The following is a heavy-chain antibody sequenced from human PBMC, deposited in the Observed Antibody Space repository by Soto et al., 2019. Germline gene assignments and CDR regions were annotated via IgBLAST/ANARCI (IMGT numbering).Heavy chain of an antibody. CDR2: IYYSGST. Sequence: SETLSLTCTVSGGSISSYYWSWIRQPPGKGLEWIGYIYYSGSTNYNPSLKSRVTISVDTSKNQFSLKLSSVTAADTAVYYCAREQIAARPAGSWFDPWGQGTLVTVSS. D-gene: IGHD6-6*01. CDR1: GGSISSYY. CDR3: AREQIAARPAGSWFDP. V-gene: IGHV4-59*01. J-gene: IGHJ5*02.